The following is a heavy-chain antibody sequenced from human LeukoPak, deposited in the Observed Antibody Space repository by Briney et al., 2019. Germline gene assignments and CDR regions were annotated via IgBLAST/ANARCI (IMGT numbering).Heavy chain of an antibody. Sequence: GGSLRLSCAASGFTVSSTYMSWVRQAPGKGLEWVSVIYSGGSTYYADSVRGRFTISRDNSKNTLYLQMNSLRAEDTAVYYCACQSRDSYDSIVYSPDDYWGQGTLVTVSS. CDR2: IYSGGST. J-gene: IGHJ4*02. CDR1: GFTVSSTY. CDR3: ACQSRDSYDSIVYSPDDY. V-gene: IGHV3-66*04. D-gene: IGHD3-22*01.